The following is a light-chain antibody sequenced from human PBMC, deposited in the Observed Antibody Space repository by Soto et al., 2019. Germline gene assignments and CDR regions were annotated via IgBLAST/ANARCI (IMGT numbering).Light chain of an antibody. CDR3: QQYNNWPQS. J-gene: IGKJ2*03. CDR2: GAS. Sequence: EIVMTQSPATLSVSPGERATLSCRASQSVSSGFLAWYQQKPGQAPRLLIYGASTRATGIPARFSGSGSGTEFTLTISSLQSEDFAVYYCQQYNNWPQSFGQGTKLEIK. V-gene: IGKV3-15*01. CDR1: QSVSSG.